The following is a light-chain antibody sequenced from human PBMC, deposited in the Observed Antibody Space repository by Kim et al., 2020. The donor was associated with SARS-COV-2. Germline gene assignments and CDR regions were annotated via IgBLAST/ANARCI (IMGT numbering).Light chain of an antibody. V-gene: IGKV3-15*01. J-gene: IGKJ2*03. Sequence: EIVMTQSPGTLSVSPGERAILSCRASESVSSNLAWYQQRSVQAPRLLIYDASTRATGVPARFSGSGSGTEFTLTISNLQSEDFAVYFCHQYSDWPPGDSFGQGTKLEI. CDR1: ESVSSN. CDR2: DAS. CDR3: HQYSDWPPGDS.